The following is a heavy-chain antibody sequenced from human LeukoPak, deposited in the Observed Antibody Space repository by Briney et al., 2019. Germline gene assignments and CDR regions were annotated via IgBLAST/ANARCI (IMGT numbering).Heavy chain of an antibody. Sequence: SETLSLTCTVSGGSISSHYWSWIRQPPGKGLEWIGYIYHSGSTNYNPSLKSRVTISVDTSKNQFSLKLSSVTAADTAVYYCARRGSISKNYYYYMDVWGKGTTVTVSS. D-gene: IGHD3-10*01. CDR3: ARRGSISKNYYYYMDV. CDR1: GGSISSHY. CDR2: IYHSGST. J-gene: IGHJ6*03. V-gene: IGHV4-59*11.